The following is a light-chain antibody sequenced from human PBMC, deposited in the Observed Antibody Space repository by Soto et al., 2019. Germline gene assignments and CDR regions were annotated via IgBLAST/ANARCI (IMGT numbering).Light chain of an antibody. CDR2: EVS. J-gene: IGLJ1*01. CDR3: SLCTSSSTFV. V-gene: IGLV2-18*01. Sequence: QSALTQPPSVSGSPGQSVTLSCTGTSSDVGSYNRVSWYQQPPGTAPKLVIYEVSNRPSGVPDRFSGSKSGNTASLTISGLQAEDEADYYCSLCTSSSTFVFGTGTKLTVL. CDR1: SSDVGSYNR.